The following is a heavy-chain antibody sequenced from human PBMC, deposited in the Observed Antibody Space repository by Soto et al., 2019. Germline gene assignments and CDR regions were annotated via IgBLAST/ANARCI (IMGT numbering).Heavy chain of an antibody. CDR2: ISSYSSYI. CDR3: ARCLVSAYGSGSFDALDY. D-gene: IGHD3-10*01. V-gene: IGHV3-21*01. J-gene: IGHJ4*02. Sequence: EVQLVESGGGLVKPGGSLRLSCAASGFTFSSYNMNWVRQAPGKGLEWVSSISSYSSYIYYADSVKGRFTISRDNAKNSLHLQMNSLRAEDKAVYYCARCLVSAYGSGSFDALDYWGQGTLVTVSS. CDR1: GFTFSSYN.